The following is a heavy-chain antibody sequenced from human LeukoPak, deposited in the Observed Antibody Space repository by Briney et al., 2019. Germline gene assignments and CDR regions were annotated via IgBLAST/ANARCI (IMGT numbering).Heavy chain of an antibody. V-gene: IGHV3-30*18. CDR1: GFTFSSYG. Sequence: GGSLRLSCAAAGFTFSSYGMHWVRQAPGKGLERVAVISYDGSNKYYADSVKGRFTISRDNSKNTLYLQMNSLRAEDTAVYYCAKDREAMVATLDYWGQGTLVTVSS. CDR3: AKDREAMVATLDY. D-gene: IGHD5-12*01. J-gene: IGHJ4*02. CDR2: ISYDGSNK.